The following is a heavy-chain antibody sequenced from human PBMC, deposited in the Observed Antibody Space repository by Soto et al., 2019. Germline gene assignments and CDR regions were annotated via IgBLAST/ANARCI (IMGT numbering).Heavy chain of an antibody. D-gene: IGHD2-15*01. CDR2: INSDGSVS. V-gene: IGHV3-74*01. J-gene: IGHJ6*03. CDR1: GFTFSNYW. CDR3: ARGDCVGGPCYSLAGSFYYYMDV. Sequence: EVQLVESGGGLVQPGGSLRLSCAASGFTFSNYWMYWVRQAPGKGLVWVSRINSDGSVSSYADSVKGRLTISRDNVKKTLYLQMNSLRAEDTAVYYCARGDCVGGPCYSLAGSFYYYMDVGGKGTTVTVFS.